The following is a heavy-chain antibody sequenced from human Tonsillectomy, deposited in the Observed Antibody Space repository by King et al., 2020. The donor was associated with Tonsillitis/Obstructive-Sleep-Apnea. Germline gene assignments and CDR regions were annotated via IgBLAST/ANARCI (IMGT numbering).Heavy chain of an antibody. Sequence: VQLVESGGGLVQPGRSLRLSCAASGFTFDDYAMHWVRQAPGKGLEWVSGISWNSGSIGYADSVKGRFTISRDNAKNSLYLQMNSLRAEDTALYYCAKDPDYDFWSGLDVWGKGTTVTVSS. CDR2: ISWNSGSI. J-gene: IGHJ6*04. CDR1: GFTFDDYA. V-gene: IGHV3-9*01. CDR3: AKDPDYDFWSGLDV. D-gene: IGHD3-3*01.